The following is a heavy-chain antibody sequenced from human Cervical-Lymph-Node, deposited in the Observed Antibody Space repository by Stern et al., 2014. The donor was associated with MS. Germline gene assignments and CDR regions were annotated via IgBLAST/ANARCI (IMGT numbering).Heavy chain of an antibody. Sequence: EVQLVESGAEVKKPGESLKISCKVFGYNFNTYWIAWVRQMPGKGLEWMGIIYPGDSEPRYTPSFQGQVTISVDKSISTAYLQWSTLKASDTAIYYCARHVYGMDVWGQGTTVTVSS. V-gene: IGHV5-51*01. J-gene: IGHJ6*02. CDR2: IYPGDSEP. CDR3: ARHVYGMDV. CDR1: GYNFNTYW.